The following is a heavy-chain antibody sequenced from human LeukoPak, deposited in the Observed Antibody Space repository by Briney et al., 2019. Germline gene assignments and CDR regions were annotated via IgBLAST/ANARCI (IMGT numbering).Heavy chain of an antibody. V-gene: IGHV4-31*03. CDR1: GGSISSGGYY. CDR2: IYYSGST. CDR3: ARWVPQGSNRYYYYYMDV. Sequence: SQTLSLTCTVSGGSISSGGYYWSWVRQHPGKGLEWIGYIYYSGSTYYNPSLKSRVTISVDTSKNQFSLKLSSVTAADTAVYYCARWVPQGSNRYYYYYMDVWGKGTTVTVSS. D-gene: IGHD4-23*01. J-gene: IGHJ6*03.